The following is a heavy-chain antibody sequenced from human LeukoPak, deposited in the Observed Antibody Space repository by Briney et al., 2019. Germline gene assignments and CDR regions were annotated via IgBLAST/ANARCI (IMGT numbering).Heavy chain of an antibody. CDR2: IWYGGSNK. CDR1: GFPFSSYG. D-gene: IGHD3-10*01. J-gene: IGHJ3*02. V-gene: IGHV3-33*06. Sequence: GGSLRLSCAASGFPFSSYGMYWVRQAPGKGLEWVAVIWYGGSNKYYPDSVKGRFTISRDNSKNTLYLQMNSLRAEDTAVYYCAKVFTIYAFDIWGQGTMVTVSS. CDR3: AKVFTIYAFDI.